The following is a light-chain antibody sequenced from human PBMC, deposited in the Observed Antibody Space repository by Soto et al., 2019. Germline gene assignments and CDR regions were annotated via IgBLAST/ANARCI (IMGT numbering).Light chain of an antibody. CDR2: EAS. V-gene: IGKV1-5*03. Sequence: DFQMTQSPSTLSASVGDRVAITCRASQRINNWLAWYQQKPGKAPKLLIYEASNLQSGVPSRFSGSGSGTEFILTLSSLQPDDFATYDCQQYKSYSYTFGQGTKLEIK. J-gene: IGKJ2*01. CDR3: QQYKSYSYT. CDR1: QRINNW.